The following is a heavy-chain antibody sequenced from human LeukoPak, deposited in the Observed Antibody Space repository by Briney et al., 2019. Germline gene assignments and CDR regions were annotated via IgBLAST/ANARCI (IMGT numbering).Heavy chain of an antibody. CDR1: SFTFSDYG. CDR2: ISGSGADT. V-gene: IGHV3-23*01. CDR3: AKGPRALDHSTHRFDY. Sequence: GGSLRLSCEASSFTFSDYGMSWVRQAPGKGLEWVAGISGSGADTYYADSVKGRFTVSRDNSRNTLFLQMDRLTVEDTALYYCAKGPRALDHSTHRFDYWGKGTLVTVSS. J-gene: IGHJ4*02. D-gene: IGHD1-1*01.